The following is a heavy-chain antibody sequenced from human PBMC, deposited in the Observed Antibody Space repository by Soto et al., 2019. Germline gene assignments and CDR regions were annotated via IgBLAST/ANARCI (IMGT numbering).Heavy chain of an antibody. J-gene: IGHJ3*01. CDR1: GVSISSDAYY. CDR3: ARSPTAVTTPRRDTFDV. D-gene: IGHD4-17*01. CDR2: ISYSGST. Sequence: PSETLSLTCAVSGVSISSDAYYWSWIRQHPGKGLEWIGYISYSGSTYYNPSLKSRVTMSVDTSKNQFSLKLTSVTAADTAAYYCARSPTAVTTPRRDTFDVWGQGTMVTVSS. V-gene: IGHV4-31*11.